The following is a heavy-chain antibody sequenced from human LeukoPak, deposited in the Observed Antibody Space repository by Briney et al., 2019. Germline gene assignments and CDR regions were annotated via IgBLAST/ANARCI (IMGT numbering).Heavy chain of an antibody. CDR3: ATADGYGSGSYLFDY. D-gene: IGHD3-10*01. CDR1: GYTLTELS. Sequence: ASVKFSCKVSGYTLTELSMHWVRQAPGKGLEWMGGFDPEDGETIYAQKFQGRVTMTEDTSTDTAYMELSSLRSEDTAVYYCATADGYGSGSYLFDYWGQGTLVTVSS. J-gene: IGHJ4*02. V-gene: IGHV1-24*01. CDR2: FDPEDGET.